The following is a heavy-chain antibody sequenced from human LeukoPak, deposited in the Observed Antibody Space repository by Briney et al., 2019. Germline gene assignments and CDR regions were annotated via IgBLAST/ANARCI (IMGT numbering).Heavy chain of an antibody. CDR2: IRYDGSNK. V-gene: IGHV3-30*02. D-gene: IGHD1-26*01. CDR3: AKDISGVGSYTYYFDY. Sequence: PGGSLRLSCAASGFTFSSYGMHWVRQAPGKGLEWVAFIRYDGSNKYYADSVKGRFTISRDNAKNSLYLQMNSLRAEDAALYYCAKDISGVGSYTYYFDYWGQGTLVTVSS. J-gene: IGHJ4*02. CDR1: GFTFSSYG.